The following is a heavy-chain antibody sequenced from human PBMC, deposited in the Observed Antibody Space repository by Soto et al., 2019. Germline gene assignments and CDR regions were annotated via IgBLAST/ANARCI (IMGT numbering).Heavy chain of an antibody. V-gene: IGHV4-34*01. CDR1: GGSFSGYY. Sequence: QVQLQQWGAGLLKPSETLSLTCAVYGGSFSGYYWSWIRQPPGKGLEWIGEINHSGSTNYNPSLKSRVTISVDTSKNQFSLKLSSVTAADTAVYYCARAGHDYGDYSFDYWGQGTLVTVSS. CDR3: ARAGHDYGDYSFDY. J-gene: IGHJ4*02. D-gene: IGHD4-17*01. CDR2: INHSGST.